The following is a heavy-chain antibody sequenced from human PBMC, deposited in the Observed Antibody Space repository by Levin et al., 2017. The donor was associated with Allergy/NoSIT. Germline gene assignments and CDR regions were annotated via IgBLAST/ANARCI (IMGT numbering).Heavy chain of an antibody. V-gene: IGHV3-49*04. CDR2: IRNKAHGGTT. D-gene: IGHD3-16*02. CDR3: SRGGPPNYDYNWGSYRDGYFDY. CDR1: GFTFGDYA. Sequence: GESLKISCTGSGFTFGDYAMSWVRQAPGKGLEWVGFIRNKAHGGTTEYAASVKVRLTISRDDSKSIAYLQMNSLKTEDTAVYFCSRGGPPNYDYNWGSYRDGYFDYWGQGNLVTVSS. J-gene: IGHJ4*02.